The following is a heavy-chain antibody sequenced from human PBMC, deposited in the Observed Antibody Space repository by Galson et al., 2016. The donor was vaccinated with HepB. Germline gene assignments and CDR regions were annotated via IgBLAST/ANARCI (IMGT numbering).Heavy chain of an antibody. V-gene: IGHV4-4*02. CDR1: GGSITSSTW. CDR2: IFHSGTT. CDR3: ARTPPGDYYYAMDV. Sequence: LSLTCAVSGGSITSSTWWSWVRQSPGKGLEWIGEIFHSGTTNYNPSLQSRVTISVDNSKNQLSLSVTSVTAADTAVYYCARTPPGDYYYAMDVWGEGTTVIV. J-gene: IGHJ6*02.